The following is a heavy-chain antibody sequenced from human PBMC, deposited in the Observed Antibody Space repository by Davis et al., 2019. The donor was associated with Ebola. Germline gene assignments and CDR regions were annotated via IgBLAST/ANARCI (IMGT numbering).Heavy chain of an antibody. V-gene: IGHV2-70*04. CDR3: ARRTSGDWGYDS. CDR2: IDWDDDK. CDR1: GFSLTTRLMR. Sequence: SGPTLVKPTQTLTLTCTFSGFSLTTRLMRVSWLRQPPGKALEWLARIDWDDDKFYNTSLKARLTISKDTSRNQVVLTMTNMDPVDTATYYCARRTSGDWGYDSWGPGTNVTVSS. D-gene: IGHD5-12*01. J-gene: IGHJ4*02.